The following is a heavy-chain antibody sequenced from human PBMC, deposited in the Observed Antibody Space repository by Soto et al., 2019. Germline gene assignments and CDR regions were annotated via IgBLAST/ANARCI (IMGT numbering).Heavy chain of an antibody. CDR2: MNPNSGNT. J-gene: IGHJ4*02. V-gene: IGHV1-8*01. Sequence: QVQLVQSGAEVKKPGASVKVSCKASGYTFTSYDINWVRQATGQGLEWMGWMNPNSGNTGYAQKFQGRATMTRNTSKSTDNRELSSMRSEDTAVYYCARGMKYYYGSGSHFDYWGQGTLVTVSS. CDR1: GYTFTSYD. D-gene: IGHD3-10*01. CDR3: ARGMKYYYGSGSHFDY.